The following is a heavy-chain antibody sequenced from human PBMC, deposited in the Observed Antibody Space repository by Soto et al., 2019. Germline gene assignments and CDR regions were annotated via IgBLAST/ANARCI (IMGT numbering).Heavy chain of an antibody. Sequence: GSLRLSCAASGFTFSDYYIHWIRRAPGKGLEWISYISGNGEVIQYAASARGRFTISRDNAENSVYLEMESLRGEDTALYYCARDVDADFRTDFDYWGRGTLVTVSS. CDR1: GFTFSDYY. J-gene: IGHJ4*02. CDR3: ARDVDADFRTDFDY. V-gene: IGHV3-11*01. CDR2: ISGNGEVI. D-gene: IGHD4-17*01.